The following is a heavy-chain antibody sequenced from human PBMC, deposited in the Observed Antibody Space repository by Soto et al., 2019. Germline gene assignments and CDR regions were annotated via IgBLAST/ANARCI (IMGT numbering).Heavy chain of an antibody. CDR2: INHSGST. Sequence: QVQLQQWGAGLLKPSETLSLTCAVYGGSFSGYYWSWIRQPPGKGLEWIGEINHSGSTNYNPSLKSRVTISVDTSKNQFSLKLSSVTAADTAVYYCARGRAYFLSGYYYWGQGTLVTVSS. J-gene: IGHJ4*02. D-gene: IGHD3-3*01. CDR1: GGSFSGYY. CDR3: ARGRAYFLSGYYY. V-gene: IGHV4-34*01.